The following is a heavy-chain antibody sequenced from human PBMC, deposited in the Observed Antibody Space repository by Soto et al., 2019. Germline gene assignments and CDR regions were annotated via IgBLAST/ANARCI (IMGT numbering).Heavy chain of an antibody. J-gene: IGHJ5*02. CDR2: IYYSGST. Sequence: SETLSLTCTVSGGSISSGDYYWSWIRQPPGKGLEWIGYIYYSGSTYYNPSLKSRVTISVDTSKNQFSLKLSSVTAADTAVYYCAIGYYDFWRPLPRFDPWGQGTLVTVSS. D-gene: IGHD3-3*01. V-gene: IGHV4-30-4*01. CDR3: AIGYYDFWRPLPRFDP. CDR1: GGSISSGDYY.